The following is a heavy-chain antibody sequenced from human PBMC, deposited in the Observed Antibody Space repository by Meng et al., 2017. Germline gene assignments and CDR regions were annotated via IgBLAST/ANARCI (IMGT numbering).Heavy chain of an antibody. Sequence: QIHQWCEGLLMTSSTLHLTCAVYGGSFSGYYRRWIRQHTGKGMELIGVINHSGSTNYNPSLKSRVTISVDTSKNQFSLKMSSVTAADTAVYYCARDYHNWNPKINWFDPWGQGTLVTVSS. V-gene: IGHV4-34*01. CDR2: INHSGST. D-gene: IGHD1-20*01. J-gene: IGHJ5*02. CDR1: GGSFSGYY. CDR3: ARDYHNWNPKINWFDP.